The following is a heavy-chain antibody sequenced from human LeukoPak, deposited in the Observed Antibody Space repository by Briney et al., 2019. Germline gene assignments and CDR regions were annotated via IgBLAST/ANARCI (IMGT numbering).Heavy chain of an antibody. D-gene: IGHD4-17*01. Sequence: PGGSLRLSCAASGFTFISYSMNCVRQAPGKGLECGSSISSSSSYIYYADSVKGRFTISRDNAKNSLYLQMNSLRAEDTAVYYCAREENGDLPYYYYYMDVWGKGTTVTVSS. CDR1: GFTFISYS. CDR3: AREENGDLPYYYYYMDV. J-gene: IGHJ6*03. V-gene: IGHV3-21*01. CDR2: ISSSSSYI.